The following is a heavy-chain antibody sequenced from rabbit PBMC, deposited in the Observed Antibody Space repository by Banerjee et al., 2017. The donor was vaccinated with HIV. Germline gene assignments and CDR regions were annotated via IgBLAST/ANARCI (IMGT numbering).Heavy chain of an antibody. J-gene: IGHJ4*01. D-gene: IGHD4-1*01. V-gene: IGHV1S40*01. CDR3: ASGDYSSGWGAGL. Sequence: QSLEESGGDLVKPGASLTLTCTASGFSFSSSYYMCWVRQAPGKGLEWIAYIYADSSGSTDYASWAKGRFTVSKTSSTTVTLQMTSLTAADTATYFCASGDYSSGWGAGLWGPGTLVTVS. CDR2: IYADSSGST. CDR1: GFSFSSSYY.